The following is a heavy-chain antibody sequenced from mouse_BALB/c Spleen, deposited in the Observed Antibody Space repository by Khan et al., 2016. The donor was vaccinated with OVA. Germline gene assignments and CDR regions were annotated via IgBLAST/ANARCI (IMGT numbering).Heavy chain of an antibody. D-gene: IGHD2-10*02. J-gene: IGHJ3*01. CDR2: INPSNGRT. CDR1: GYAFTSYW. V-gene: IGHV1S81*02. Sequence: QVQLQQPGAEPVKPGASLNLSCKASGYAFTSYWMHWVKQRPGQGLEWIGYINPSNGRTDQNEKFKRKATLTVDKSSNTLYMQLSSLTSEDSAVYYCGRGGYGSLAYWGQGTLVTVSA. CDR3: GRGGYGSLAY.